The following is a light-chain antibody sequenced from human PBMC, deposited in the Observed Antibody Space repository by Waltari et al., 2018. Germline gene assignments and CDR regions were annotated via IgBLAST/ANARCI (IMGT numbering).Light chain of an antibody. CDR1: ESLTKRY. CDR2: GAS. V-gene: IGKV3-20*01. J-gene: IGKJ2*01. CDR3: QQYTSSIMYT. Sequence: VLTQSPDTLSLSPGERATLSCRSSESLTKRYLAWYQQKPGQAPRLLIYGASSRAAVIPYRFSGSGSGTDFTLTISRLEPEDFAVYYCQQYTSSIMYTFGQGTKLEIK.